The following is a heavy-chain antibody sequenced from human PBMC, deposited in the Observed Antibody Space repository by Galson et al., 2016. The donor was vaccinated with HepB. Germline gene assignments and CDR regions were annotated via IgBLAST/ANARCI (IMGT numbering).Heavy chain of an antibody. J-gene: IGHJ6*02. V-gene: IGHV3-7*01. D-gene: IGHD3-16*01. CDR1: GFTFNSYW. CDR2: IKQDGSEK. Sequence: SLRLSCAASGFTFNSYWMSWVRRAPGKGLEWVANIKQDGSEKYYVDSVKGRFTISRDNARNSRYLQMNRQRAGDTAVSYCARDRGGRGDYGMDGWGQGTTVTVSS. CDR3: ARDRGGRGDYGMDG.